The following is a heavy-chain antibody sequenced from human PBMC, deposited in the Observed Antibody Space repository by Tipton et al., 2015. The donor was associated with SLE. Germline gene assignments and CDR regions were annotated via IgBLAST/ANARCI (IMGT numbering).Heavy chain of an antibody. D-gene: IGHD2-2*01. J-gene: IGHJ4*02. CDR3: ARGGSTGDY. Sequence: TLSLTCTVSGGSISSSSYYWGWIRQPPGKGLEWIGSIYHSGSTYYNPSLKSRVTISVDTSKNQFSLKLSSVTAADTAVYYCARGGSTGDYWGQGTLVTVSS. CDR2: IYHSGST. CDR1: GGSISSSSYY. V-gene: IGHV4-39*07.